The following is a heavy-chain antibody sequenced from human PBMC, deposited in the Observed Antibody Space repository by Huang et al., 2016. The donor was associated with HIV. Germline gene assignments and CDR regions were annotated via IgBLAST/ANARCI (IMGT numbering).Heavy chain of an antibody. CDR1: GYTVSELS. J-gene: IGHJ3*02. Sequence: QVQLVESGAELKKPGASVRISCKVSGYTVSELSLHWGRQAPEKGFEWMGGFDPEEGETIYAQRLQGRVTMTEDTSTDTAYMELSSLRPGDTAVYYCATATPDVGAGVLRSAFDIWGQGTMVTVSS. V-gene: IGHV1-24*01. CDR2: FDPEEGET. CDR3: ATATPDVGAGVLRSAFDI. D-gene: IGHD2-15*01.